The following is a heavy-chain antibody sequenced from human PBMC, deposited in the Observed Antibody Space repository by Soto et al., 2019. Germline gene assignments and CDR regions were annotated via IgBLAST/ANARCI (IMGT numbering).Heavy chain of an antibody. CDR2: IKSKTDGGTT. Sequence: EVQLVESGGGLVKPGGSLRLSCAASGFTFSNAWMSWVRQAPGKGLEWVGRIKSKTDGGTTDYAAPVKGRFTISRDDSKTTLYLHMNSLKTDDTAVYYCTTDGYDFWSGYPHYYYYGMDVWGQGTTVTVSS. J-gene: IGHJ6*02. V-gene: IGHV3-15*01. D-gene: IGHD3-3*01. CDR3: TTDGYDFWSGYPHYYYYGMDV. CDR1: GFTFSNAW.